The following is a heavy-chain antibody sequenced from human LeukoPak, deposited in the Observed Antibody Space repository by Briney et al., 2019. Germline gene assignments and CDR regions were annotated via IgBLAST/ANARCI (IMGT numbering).Heavy chain of an antibody. J-gene: IGHJ4*02. CDR1: GYTSTSNT. Sequence: ASVKVSCKASGYTSTSNTIHWVRQAPGQRFERMGWINAGNDKTKYSQTFQGRVTFTRDTSASTAYMELSSLRSEDTAVYYCARDREGTTNGWYYFDYWGQGTLVTVSS. D-gene: IGHD6-19*01. CDR2: INAGNDKT. V-gene: IGHV1-3*01. CDR3: ARDREGTTNGWYYFDY.